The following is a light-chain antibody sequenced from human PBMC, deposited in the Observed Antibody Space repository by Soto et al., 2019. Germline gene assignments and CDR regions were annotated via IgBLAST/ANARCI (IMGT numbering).Light chain of an antibody. CDR1: QSISDS. J-gene: IGKJ1*01. CDR2: EAS. Sequence: DIQMTQSPSTLSASVGDRVTITCRASQSISDSLAWYQQKPGKAPKLLIYEASSLKSGVPSRFSGSRSGTEYTRTISSLQPDDFATYYCQQYNGYWTFGQGTKVESK. V-gene: IGKV1-5*03. CDR3: QQYNGYWT.